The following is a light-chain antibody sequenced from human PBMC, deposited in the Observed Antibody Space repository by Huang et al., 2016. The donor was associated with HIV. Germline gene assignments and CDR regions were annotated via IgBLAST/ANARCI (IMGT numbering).Light chain of an antibody. J-gene: IGKJ2*01. CDR2: DAS. V-gene: IGKV1-5*01. CDR1: QSISNW. Sequence: DIQMTQSPSTLSASVGDRVTITCRASQSISNWLAWYQQKPGQAPKLLIYDASSLKSVVASRFSGSGSGTEFTLTISSLQPDNFATYYCQQYNSYGYTFGQGTKLEIK. CDR3: QQYNSYGYT.